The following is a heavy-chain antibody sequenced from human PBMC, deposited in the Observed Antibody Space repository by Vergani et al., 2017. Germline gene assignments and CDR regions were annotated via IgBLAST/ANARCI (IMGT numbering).Heavy chain of an antibody. J-gene: IGHJ6*03. Sequence: QVQLQESGPGLLKPSETLSLTCTVSGGSISSYYWSWIRQPPGKGLEWIGYISYNGSTHYNPSLKSRVTISVDKSKNQFSLKLSSVTAADTSEYYCARGIVGVPGWEYMDVGGKGSTVTVSS. D-gene: IGHD2-2*01. CDR1: GGSISSYY. V-gene: IGHV4-59*01. CDR2: ISYNGST. CDR3: ARGIVGVPGWEYMDV.